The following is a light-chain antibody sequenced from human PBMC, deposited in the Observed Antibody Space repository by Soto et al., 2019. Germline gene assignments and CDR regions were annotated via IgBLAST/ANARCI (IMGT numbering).Light chain of an antibody. V-gene: IGLV2-11*01. CDR3: CSYAGTFYV. Sequence: QSALTQPRSVSGSPGQSVTITCTGTSSGFGGYNYVSWYQHHPGKAPKLMIYDVSERPSGVPDRFSGSKSGNTASLTISGLQPEDEADYYCCSYAGTFYVFGTGTKVTVL. CDR2: DVS. J-gene: IGLJ1*01. CDR1: SSGFGGYNY.